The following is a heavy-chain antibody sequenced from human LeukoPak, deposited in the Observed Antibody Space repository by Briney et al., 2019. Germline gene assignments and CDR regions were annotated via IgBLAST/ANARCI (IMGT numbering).Heavy chain of an antibody. D-gene: IGHD3-9*01. J-gene: IGHJ3*02. CDR2: IKQDGSEK. CDR1: GFTFSSYW. CDR3: ARGPYDILTEDAFDI. Sequence: GGSLRLSCAASGFTFSSYWMSWVRQAPGKGLEWVANIKQDGSEKYYVDSVKGRFTISRDNAKNSLYLQMTSLRAEDTAVYYCARGPYDILTEDAFDIWGQGTVVTVSS. V-gene: IGHV3-7*03.